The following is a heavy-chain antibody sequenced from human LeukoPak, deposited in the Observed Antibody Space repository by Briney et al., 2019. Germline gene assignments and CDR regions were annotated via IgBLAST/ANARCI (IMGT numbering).Heavy chain of an antibody. V-gene: IGHV3-48*03. D-gene: IGHD4-11*01. CDR2: ISSSGRII. CDR3: ARGGNTGYDYNAFDV. Sequence: PGGSLRLSCEASGFTFSTYEMNWVRLAPGKGLEWVSFISSSGRIIYYADSVKGRFTISSDNAKSSLYLQMNSLRAEDTAVYCCARGGNTGYDYNAFDVWGQGTMVTVSS. J-gene: IGHJ3*01. CDR1: GFTFSTYE.